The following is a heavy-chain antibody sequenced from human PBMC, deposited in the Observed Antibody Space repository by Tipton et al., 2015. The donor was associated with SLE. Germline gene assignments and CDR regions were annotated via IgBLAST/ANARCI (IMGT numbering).Heavy chain of an antibody. CDR3: TRGRFGELMVSPFDY. Sequence: SLRLSCAASGLTVSSSYMSWVRQAPGRGLEWVSIIYSGGTTYYTDSVKGRFTISRDTSKNTLYLQMDSLRAEDTAVYYCTRGRFGELMVSPFDYWGQGTLVTVSS. D-gene: IGHD3-16*02. CDR2: IYSGGTT. J-gene: IGHJ4*02. V-gene: IGHV3-53*05. CDR1: GLTVSSSY.